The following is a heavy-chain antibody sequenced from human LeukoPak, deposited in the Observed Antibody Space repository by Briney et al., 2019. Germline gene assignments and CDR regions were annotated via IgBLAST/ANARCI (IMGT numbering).Heavy chain of an antibody. D-gene: IGHD6-13*01. Sequence: ASVKVSCKASRYIFTSYYIHWVRQAPGQGLEWMGWINPNNGGTKYAQKFQGRVTMTSDTSISTAYMELSRLRSDDTAMYYCVRDRGSSWFADYWGQGTRVTVSS. CDR1: RYIFTSYY. CDR2: INPNNGGT. J-gene: IGHJ4*02. V-gene: IGHV1-2*02. CDR3: VRDRGSSWFADY.